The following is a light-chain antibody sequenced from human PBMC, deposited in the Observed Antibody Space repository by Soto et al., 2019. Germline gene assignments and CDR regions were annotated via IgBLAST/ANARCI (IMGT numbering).Light chain of an antibody. V-gene: IGLV2-23*02. CDR1: SSDVGSSNL. Sequence: QSVLNQPASVSGSPGQSITFSCTGTSSDVGSSNLVSWYQQHPGKAPKLLIYEVSKRPSGVSNRFSGSKSGNTASLTISGLQAEDEADYYCCSYAGSSTHFFGTGTKVTVL. J-gene: IGLJ1*01. CDR3: CSYAGSSTHF. CDR2: EVS.